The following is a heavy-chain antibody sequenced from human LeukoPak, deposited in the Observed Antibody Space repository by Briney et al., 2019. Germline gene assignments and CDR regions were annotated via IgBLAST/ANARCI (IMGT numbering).Heavy chain of an antibody. Sequence: GGSLRLSCAASRFTFNSYAMSWVRQAPGKGLEWVSVIGGSNGITFYVGSVKGRFTISRDNSKNTLYLQMNSLRAEDTAVYYCAKIQWLIGGSSDYWGQGTLVTVSS. CDR2: IGGSNGIT. D-gene: IGHD1-26*01. J-gene: IGHJ4*02. V-gene: IGHV3-23*01. CDR3: AKIQWLIGGSSDY. CDR1: RFTFNSYA.